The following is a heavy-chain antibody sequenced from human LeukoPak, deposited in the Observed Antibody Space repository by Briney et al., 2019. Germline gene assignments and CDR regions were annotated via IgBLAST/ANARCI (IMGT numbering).Heavy chain of an antibody. V-gene: IGHV3-21*01. Sequence: GGSLRLSCAASGFTFSSYSMNWVRQAPGKGLEWVSSISSSSSYIHYADSVKGRFTISRDNAKNSLYLQMNSLRAEDTAVYYCARDTLPSYYYDSSGYYTAFDIWGQGTMVTVSS. CDR1: GFTFSSYS. CDR2: ISSSSSYI. J-gene: IGHJ3*02. D-gene: IGHD3-22*01. CDR3: ARDTLPSYYYDSSGYYTAFDI.